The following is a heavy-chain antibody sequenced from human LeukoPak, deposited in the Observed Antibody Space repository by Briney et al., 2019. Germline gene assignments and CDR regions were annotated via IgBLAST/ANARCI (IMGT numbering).Heavy chain of an antibody. D-gene: IGHD3-10*02. CDR2: ISYDGGNK. CDR1: GFTFSSYG. CDR3: AELGITMIGGV. J-gene: IGHJ6*04. Sequence: GGSLRLSCAASGFTFSSYGMHWVRQAPGKGLEWVAVISYDGGNKYYGDSVKGRFTISRDNSKNTLYLQMNSLRAEDTAVYYCAELGITMIGGVWGKGTTVTISS. V-gene: IGHV3-30*18.